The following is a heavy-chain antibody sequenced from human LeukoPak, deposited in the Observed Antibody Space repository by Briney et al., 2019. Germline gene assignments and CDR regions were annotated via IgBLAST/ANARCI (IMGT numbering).Heavy chain of an antibody. CDR2: IYYSGST. D-gene: IGHD3-22*01. Sequence: SETLSLTCTVSGGSISSYYWSWIRQPPGKGLEWIGYIYYSGSTNYNPSLKSRVTISVDTSKNQFSLKLSSVTAADTAVYYCARSHSMIVVATFDYWGQGTLVTVSS. J-gene: IGHJ4*02. CDR1: GGSISSYY. V-gene: IGHV4-59*01. CDR3: ARSHSMIVVATFDY.